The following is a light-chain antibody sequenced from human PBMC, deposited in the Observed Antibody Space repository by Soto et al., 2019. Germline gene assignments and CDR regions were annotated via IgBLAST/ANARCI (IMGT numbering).Light chain of an antibody. Sequence: DIQMTQSPSSLSASVGDRVTITCRASQSISSYLNWYQQKPGKAPKLLIYAASSLQSGVPSRFSGSGSGTDFTLTISSLQPEDFASYYYQRSYSLLTSRRWTNV. V-gene: IGKV1-39*01. CDR2: AAS. CDR3: QRSYSLLT. CDR1: QSISSY. J-gene: IGKJ4*01.